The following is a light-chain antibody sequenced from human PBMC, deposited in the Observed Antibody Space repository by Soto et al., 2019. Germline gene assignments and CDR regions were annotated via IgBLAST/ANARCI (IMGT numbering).Light chain of an antibody. CDR3: QHRSNWPS. J-gene: IGKJ3*01. V-gene: IGKV3-11*01. Sequence: EIVLTQSPATLSLSPGERATLSCRASQSVSSYLAWYKQKPGQAPRLLIYDASNRATGIPARFSGSGSGTDFTLTISSLEPEDFAVYYCQHRSNWPSFGPGTKVDIK. CDR1: QSVSSY. CDR2: DAS.